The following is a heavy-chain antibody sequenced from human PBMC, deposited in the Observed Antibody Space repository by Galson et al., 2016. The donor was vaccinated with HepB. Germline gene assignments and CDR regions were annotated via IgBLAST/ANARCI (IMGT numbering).Heavy chain of an antibody. CDR3: ARDAGVVYYFDC. V-gene: IGHV3-48*02. Sequence: SLRLSCAVSGSTFNSDAMNWVRQAPGKGLEWISYISSSGDTMYYADSVRGRFTISRDNAKSSLFLQMNSLRDEDTAVYYCARDAGVVYYFDCWGQGTLVTVSS. J-gene: IGHJ4*02. CDR1: GSTFNSDA. CDR2: ISSSGDTM. D-gene: IGHD1-1*01.